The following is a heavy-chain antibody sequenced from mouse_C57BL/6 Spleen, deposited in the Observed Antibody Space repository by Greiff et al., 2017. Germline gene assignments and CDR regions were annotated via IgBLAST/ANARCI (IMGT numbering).Heavy chain of an antibody. D-gene: IGHD6-1*01. CDR1: GYAFSSSW. CDR3: ARWGHRGV. Sequence: VKLQESGPELVKPGASVKISCKASGYAFSSSWMNWVKQRPGKGLEWIGRIYPGDGDTNYNGKFKGKATLTADKSSSTAYMQLSSLTSEDSAVYYCARWGHRGVWGTGTTVTVAS. CDR2: IYPGDGDT. J-gene: IGHJ1*03. V-gene: IGHV1-82*01.